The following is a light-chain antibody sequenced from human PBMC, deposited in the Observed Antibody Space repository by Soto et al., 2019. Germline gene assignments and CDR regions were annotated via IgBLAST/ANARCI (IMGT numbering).Light chain of an antibody. J-gene: IGKJ1*01. CDR1: QSVSSN. V-gene: IGKV3-15*01. Sequence: EIVMTQSPATLSVSPGERATLSCRASQSVSSNLAWYQQKPGQAPRLLIYGASTRATGIPARFSGSGSGTEFTLTISSLQSEDFAVYYCQQYNNWPSGTFGQGTKVESK. CDR3: QQYNNWPSGT. CDR2: GAS.